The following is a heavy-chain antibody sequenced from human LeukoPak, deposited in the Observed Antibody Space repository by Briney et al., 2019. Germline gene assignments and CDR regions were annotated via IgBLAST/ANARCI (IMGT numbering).Heavy chain of an antibody. CDR2: INPNSGGT. J-gene: IGHJ4*02. V-gene: IGHV1-2*02. D-gene: IGHD2-15*01. Sequence: ASVKVSCTASGYTVTCYYMHWVRQAPGQGREWRGWINPNSGGTNYAQTFQGRVTMTSDTSISSAYMELSRLRSDDTAVYYCARMRARAAPFDYGGQGPLATVSA. CDR3: ARMRARAAPFDY. CDR1: GYTVTCYY.